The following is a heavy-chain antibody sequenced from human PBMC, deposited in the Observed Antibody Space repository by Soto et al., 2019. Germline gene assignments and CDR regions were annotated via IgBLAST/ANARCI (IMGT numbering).Heavy chain of an antibody. Sequence: GGSLRLSCAASGFTFSNAWMSWVRQAPGKGLEWVGRIKSKTDGGTTDYAAPVKGRFTISRDDSKNTLYLQMNSLKTEDTAVYYCSAYYDFWSGYYNQFDYWGQGTLVTAPQ. CDR2: IKSKTDGGTT. J-gene: IGHJ4*02. CDR1: GFTFSNAW. D-gene: IGHD3-3*01. CDR3: SAYYDFWSGYYNQFDY. V-gene: IGHV3-15*01.